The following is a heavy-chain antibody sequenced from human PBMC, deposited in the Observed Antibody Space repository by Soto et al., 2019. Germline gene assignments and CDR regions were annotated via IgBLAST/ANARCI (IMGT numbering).Heavy chain of an antibody. CDR3: ARDRGDDFWSGYPNNWFDP. J-gene: IGHJ5*02. Sequence: SDTLSLTCTVSGGSISSGGYYWSWIRQHPGKGLEWIGYIYYSGSTYYNPSLKSRVTISVDTSKNQFSLKLSSVTAADTAVYYCARDRGDDFWSGYPNNWFDPWGQGTLVTVSS. CDR2: IYYSGST. D-gene: IGHD3-3*01. V-gene: IGHV4-31*03. CDR1: GGSISSGGYY.